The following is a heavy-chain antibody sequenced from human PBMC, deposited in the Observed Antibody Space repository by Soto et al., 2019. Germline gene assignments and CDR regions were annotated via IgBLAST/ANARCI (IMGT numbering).Heavy chain of an antibody. CDR1: GASLSRYY. CDR2: IYATGDT. V-gene: IGHV4-4*07. J-gene: IGHJ5*02. D-gene: IGHD1-26*01. CDR3: VRDGTKNLRDRFEP. Sequence: QVVLQESGPGVVKPSDTLSLTCNVSGASLSRYYWSWIRQPPGKGLEWIGRIYATGDTDYNPSLQSIISMSVDMSKKQFSLTLRSVTAADTAIYYCVRDGTKNLRDRFEPWGRGILVTVSS.